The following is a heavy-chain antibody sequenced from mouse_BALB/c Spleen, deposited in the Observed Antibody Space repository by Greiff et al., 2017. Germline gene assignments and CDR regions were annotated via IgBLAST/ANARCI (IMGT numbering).Heavy chain of an antibody. V-gene: IGHV5-12-1*01. D-gene: IGHD2-4*01. CDR2: ISSGGGST. Sequence: EVKVVESGGGLVKPGGSLKLSCAASGFAFSSYDMSWVRQTPEKRLEWVAYISSGGGSTYYPDTVKGRFTISRDNAKNTLYLQMSSLKSEDTAMYYCARHMITFYAMDYWGQGTSVTVSS. CDR3: ARHMITFYAMDY. J-gene: IGHJ4*01. CDR1: GFAFSSYD.